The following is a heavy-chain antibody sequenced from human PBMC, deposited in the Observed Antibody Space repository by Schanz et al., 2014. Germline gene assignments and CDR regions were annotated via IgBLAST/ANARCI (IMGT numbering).Heavy chain of an antibody. J-gene: IGHJ4*02. Sequence: EVQLVESGGGLVQPGGSLRLSCAASGFSVGNKYMNWVRQAPGKGLEWVSFIYIGGNTYYADSVKGRFTISRDKSKNTENRQMNSLRAEDTAEYYCARGGTADYSDDWGQGTRDTVSA. V-gene: IGHV3-66*01. D-gene: IGHD2-21*02. CDR2: IYIGGNT. CDR3: ARGGTADYSDD. CDR1: GFSVGNKY.